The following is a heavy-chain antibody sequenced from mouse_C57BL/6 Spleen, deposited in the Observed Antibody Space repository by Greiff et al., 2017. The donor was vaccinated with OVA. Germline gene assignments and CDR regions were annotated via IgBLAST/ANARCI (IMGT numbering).Heavy chain of an antibody. D-gene: IGHD2-4*01. CDR3: ARRGESDYDPFAY. Sequence: VQLQQSGAELVKPGASVKISCKASGYAFSSYWMNWVKQRPGKGLEWIGQIYPGDGDTNYNGKFKGKATLTADKSSSTAYMQLSSLTSEDSAVYFCARRGESDYDPFAYWGQGTLVTVSA. CDR1: GYAFSSYW. J-gene: IGHJ3*01. V-gene: IGHV1-80*01. CDR2: IYPGDGDT.